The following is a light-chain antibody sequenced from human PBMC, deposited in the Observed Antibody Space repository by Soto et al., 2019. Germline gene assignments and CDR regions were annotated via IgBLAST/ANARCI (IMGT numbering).Light chain of an antibody. J-gene: IGLJ1*01. V-gene: IGLV1-47*01. Sequence: QPVLTQPPSASVTPGQRVTISCSGSSSNIGSNYVYWYQQLPGTAPKLLMYRNVKRPSGVPDRFSGSKSGTSASLAISGLRSEDEADYYCASWDDSLSGSYVFGTGTKVTVL. CDR1: SSNIGSNY. CDR3: ASWDDSLSGSYV. CDR2: RNV.